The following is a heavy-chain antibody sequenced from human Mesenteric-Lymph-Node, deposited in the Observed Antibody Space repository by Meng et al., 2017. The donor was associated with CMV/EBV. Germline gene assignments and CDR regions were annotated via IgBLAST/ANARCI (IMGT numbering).Heavy chain of an antibody. CDR3: ASAPRGWDIINCYHYFDY. CDR2: ISSTSSYI. D-gene: IGHD2-21*02. V-gene: IGHV3-21*03. Sequence: FTFSSYTMNWVRQAPGKGLEWVSYISSTSSYIYYADSVKGRFTISRDNAKNSLYLQMNSLRVEDTAVYYCASAPRGWDIINCYHYFDYWGQGTLVTVSS. J-gene: IGHJ4*02. CDR1: FTFSSYT.